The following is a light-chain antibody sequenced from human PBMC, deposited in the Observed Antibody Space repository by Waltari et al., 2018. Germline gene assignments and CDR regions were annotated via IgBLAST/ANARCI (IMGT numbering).Light chain of an antibody. CDR2: KAS. CDR1: QSINTW. CDR3: QQAYTTV. V-gene: IGKV1-5*03. Sequence: DIQMTQSPSALSASVGDRVTITCRASQSINTWLAWYQQKPGKVPQLLIYKASTLESGVPSRFSGSGSGTEFTLTISSLQPDDFATYYCQQAYTTVFGGGTRVDI. J-gene: IGKJ4*01.